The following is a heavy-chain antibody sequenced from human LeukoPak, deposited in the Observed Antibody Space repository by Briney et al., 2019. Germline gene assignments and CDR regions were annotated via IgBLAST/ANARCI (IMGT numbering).Heavy chain of an antibody. CDR2: MNPNSGNT. CDR1: GGTFTSYD. J-gene: IGHJ6*03. V-gene: IGHV1-8*03. CDR3: ARGEARLYYYYYMDV. D-gene: IGHD6-6*01. Sequence: ASVKVSCKASGGTFTSYDINWVRQATGQGLEWMGWMNPNSGNTGYAQKFQGRVTITRNTSISTAYMELSSLRSEDTAVYYCARGEARLYYYYYMDVWGKGTTVTVSS.